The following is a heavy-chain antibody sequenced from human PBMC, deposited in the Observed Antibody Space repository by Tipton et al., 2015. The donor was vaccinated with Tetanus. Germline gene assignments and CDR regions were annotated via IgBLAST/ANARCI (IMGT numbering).Heavy chain of an antibody. V-gene: IGHV3-7*01. CDR1: GFTFSSYR. Sequence: SLRLSCAASGFTFSSYRMSWVRQAPGKGLEWVANIKQDGSEKYYVDSVKGRFTISRDNAKNSLYLQMNSLRAEDTAVYYCARVEDYSNYGRGLWLYFDYWGQGTLVTVSS. CDR2: IKQDGSEK. D-gene: IGHD4-11*01. CDR3: ARVEDYSNYGRGLWLYFDY. J-gene: IGHJ4*02.